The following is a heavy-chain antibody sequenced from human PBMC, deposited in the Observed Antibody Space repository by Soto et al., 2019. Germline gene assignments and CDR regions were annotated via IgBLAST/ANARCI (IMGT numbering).Heavy chain of an antibody. CDR1: GGSISSGGYY. CDR3: ARFSRPYGYSSSWYRPEGYYYYGMDV. Sequence: TLSLTCTVSGGSISSGGYYWSWIRQHPGKGLEWIGYIYYSGSTYYNPSLKSRVTISVDTSKNQFSLKLSSVTAADTAVYYWARFSRPYGYSSSWYRPEGYYYYGMDVWGQGTTVTVSS. V-gene: IGHV4-31*03. CDR2: IYYSGST. D-gene: IGHD6-13*01. J-gene: IGHJ6*02.